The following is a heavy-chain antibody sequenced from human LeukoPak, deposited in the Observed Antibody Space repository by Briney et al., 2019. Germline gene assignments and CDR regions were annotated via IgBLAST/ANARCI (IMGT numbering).Heavy chain of an antibody. J-gene: IGHJ4*02. D-gene: IGHD5-12*01. Sequence: GGSLRLSCAASGFTVSSNYMSWVRQAPGKGLEWVSRINTDGSSTSYADSAKGRFTISRDNAKNTLYLQMNSLRAEDTAVYYCAREGVDIVATNPFDYWGQGTLVTVSS. CDR1: GFTVSSNY. V-gene: IGHV3-74*01. CDR2: INTDGSST. CDR3: AREGVDIVATNPFDY.